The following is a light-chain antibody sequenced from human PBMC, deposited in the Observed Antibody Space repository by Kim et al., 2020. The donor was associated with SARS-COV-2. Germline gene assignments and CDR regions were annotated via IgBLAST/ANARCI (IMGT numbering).Light chain of an antibody. J-gene: IGKJ5*01. Sequence: ASIYCRSSQSLAHSDGNTYLSWFQQRPGQSPRRLIYKVSNRDSGVPDRFSGSGSGTDFTLKISRVEAEDVGVYYCMQGTHWPPITFGQGTRLEIK. V-gene: IGKV2-30*02. CDR2: KVS. CDR1: QSLAHSDGNTY. CDR3: MQGTHWPPIT.